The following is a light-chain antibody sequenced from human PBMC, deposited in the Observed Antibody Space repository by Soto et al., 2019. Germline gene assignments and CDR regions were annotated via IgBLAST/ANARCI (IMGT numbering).Light chain of an antibody. Sequence: EIVMTQSPATLSVSPGERATLSCRASQSVSSNLAWYQQKPGQAPRLLIYGASTRATGIPARFSGSGSGTECTLTISSLQSEDFAVYYCQQYNNWPRTLGPGTKVDIK. CDR3: QQYNNWPRT. J-gene: IGKJ3*01. CDR2: GAS. CDR1: QSVSSN. V-gene: IGKV3-15*01.